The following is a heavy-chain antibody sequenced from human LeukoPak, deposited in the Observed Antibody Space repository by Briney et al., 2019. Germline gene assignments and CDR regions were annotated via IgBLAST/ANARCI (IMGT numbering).Heavy chain of an antibody. CDR2: ISSSGSTI. Sequence: GGSLRLSCAASGFTFSDYYMSWIRQAPGKGLEWVSYISSSGSTIYYADSVKGRFTISRDNAKNSLYLQMDSLRAEDTAIYYCAREGYCSGGICSYDNWGQGTLVTVSS. V-gene: IGHV3-11*04. CDR3: AREGYCSGGICSYDN. J-gene: IGHJ4*02. CDR1: GFTFSDYY. D-gene: IGHD2-15*01.